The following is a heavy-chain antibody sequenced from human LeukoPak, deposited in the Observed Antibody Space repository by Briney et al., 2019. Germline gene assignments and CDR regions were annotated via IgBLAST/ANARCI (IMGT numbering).Heavy chain of an antibody. J-gene: IGHJ4*02. V-gene: IGHV1-18*01. CDR2: ISAYNGHG. CDR3: ARSSREPGDY. Sequence: ASVKVSCKASGYTFVNNGISCVRKAPGQGLEWMGWISAYNGHGKLAKKVQDRVTMTTDTSTTTAYMELRSLTSDDSAVYYCARSSREPGDYWGQGTLVTVSS. CDR1: GYTFVNNG. D-gene: IGHD1-26*01.